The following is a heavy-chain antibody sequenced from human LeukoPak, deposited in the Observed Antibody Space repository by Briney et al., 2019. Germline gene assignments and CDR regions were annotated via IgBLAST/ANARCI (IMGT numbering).Heavy chain of an antibody. Sequence: PSVTLSLTCTVSGGCISYYYWTWIRQSPGKGLEWIGQIYYTGNTYYNPSLKRRVTISVDTSRNQFSLNLTSVTAADTAVYYCARGGTYNDILACDPWGQGTLVTVSS. D-gene: IGHD3-9*01. CDR2: IYYTGNT. CDR3: ARGGTYNDILACDP. V-gene: IGHV4-59*01. CDR1: GGCISYYY. J-gene: IGHJ5*02.